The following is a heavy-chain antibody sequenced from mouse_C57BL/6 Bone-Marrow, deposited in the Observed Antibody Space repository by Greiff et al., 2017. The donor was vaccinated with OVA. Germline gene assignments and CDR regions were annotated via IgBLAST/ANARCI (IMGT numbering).Heavy chain of an antibody. CDR2: IDPENGDT. J-gene: IGHJ3*01. CDR3: APPYYNYEGHLSF. D-gene: IGHD2-12*01. CDR1: GFNIKDDY. Sequence: EVKLMESGAELVRPGASVKLSCTASGFNIKDDYMHWVKQRPEQGLEWIGWIDPENGDTEYASKFQGKATITADTSSNTAYLQLSSLTSEDTAVYYCAPPYYNYEGHLSFWGPGTLFTVSA. V-gene: IGHV14-4*01.